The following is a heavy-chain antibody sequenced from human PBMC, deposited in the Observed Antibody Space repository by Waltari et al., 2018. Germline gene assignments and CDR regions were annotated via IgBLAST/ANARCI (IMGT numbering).Heavy chain of an antibody. Sequence: QVQLQESGPGLVKPSGTLSLTCVVSGDSINNNHWWSWVRQAPGKGLEWIGQIYGSGSTIYNPSVKRRVTISADNSKNQFSLTLKSVTAADTALYYCVKGGWGFGELYDQHWGQGILVTVSS. CDR2: IYGSGST. CDR1: GDSINNNHW. J-gene: IGHJ4*02. V-gene: IGHV4-4*02. CDR3: VKGGWGFGELYDQH. D-gene: IGHD3-10*01.